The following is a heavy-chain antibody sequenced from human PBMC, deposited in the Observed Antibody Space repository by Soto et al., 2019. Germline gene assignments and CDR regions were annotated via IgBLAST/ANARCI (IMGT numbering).Heavy chain of an antibody. CDR2: IYSGST. D-gene: IGHD4-17*01. CDR3: ARSLTTVVTMDV. V-gene: IGHV4-39*01. J-gene: IGHJ6*02. CDR1: GGSISSSSYY. Sequence: QLQLQESGPGLVKPSETLSLTCTVSGGSISSSSYYWGWIRQPPGKGLEWIGSIYSGSTYYNPSLKSRVTISVDTSKNQFSLKLSSVTAADTAVYYCARSLTTVVTMDVWGQGTTVTVSS.